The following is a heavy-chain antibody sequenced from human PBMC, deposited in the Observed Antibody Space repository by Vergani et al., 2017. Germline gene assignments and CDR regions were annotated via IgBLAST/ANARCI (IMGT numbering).Heavy chain of an antibody. CDR3: AKDHYRIAVAPRAFDI. D-gene: IGHD6-19*01. CDR2: ISGSGGST. Sequence: VQLVESGGGLVKPGGSLRLSCAASGFTFSDYYMSWIRQAPGKGLEWVSAISGSGGSTYYADSVKGRFTISRDNSKNTLYLQMNSLRAEDTAVYYCAKDHYRIAVAPRAFDIWGQGTMVTVSS. J-gene: IGHJ3*02. CDR1: GFTFSDYY. V-gene: IGHV3-23*04.